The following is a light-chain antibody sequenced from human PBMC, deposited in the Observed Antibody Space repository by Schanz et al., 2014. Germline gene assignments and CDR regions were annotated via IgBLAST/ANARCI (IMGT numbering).Light chain of an antibody. Sequence: DIQMTQSPSSVSASVGDRVTITCRASQGISTWLAWYQQQPGRAPKLLIYAASTLNSGVPSRFSGSGSGTDFTLTISSLHPDDFATYFCQQANSFPFTFGPGTKVTLK. J-gene: IGKJ3*01. V-gene: IGKV1-12*01. CDR2: AAS. CDR1: QGISTW. CDR3: QQANSFPFT.